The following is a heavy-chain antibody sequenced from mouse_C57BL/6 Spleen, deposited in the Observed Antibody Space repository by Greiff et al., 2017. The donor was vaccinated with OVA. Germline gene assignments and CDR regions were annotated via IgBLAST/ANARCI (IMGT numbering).Heavy chain of an antibody. CDR2: INPNYGTT. D-gene: IGHD2-5*01. V-gene: IGHV1-39*01. CDR3: ARSAYYSNYGFAY. Sequence: VQLKESGPELVKPGASVKISCKASGYSFTDYNMNWVKQSNGKSLEWIGVINPNYGTTSYNQKFKGKATLTVDQSSSTAYMQLNSLTSEDSAVYYCARSAYYSNYGFAYWGQGTLVTVSA. J-gene: IGHJ3*01. CDR1: GYSFTDYN.